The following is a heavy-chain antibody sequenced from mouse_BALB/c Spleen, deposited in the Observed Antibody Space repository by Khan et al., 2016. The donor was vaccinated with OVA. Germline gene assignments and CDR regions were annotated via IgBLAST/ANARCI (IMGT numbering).Heavy chain of an antibody. Sequence: EVELVESGGDVVKPGGSLKLSCAASGFTFSTYGMSWVRQTPDKRLEWVATVSTGGHYTYYPDTVKGRFTIYSDNAKNTLYLQMNSLKSEDTAMFYWARLAYYYDSEGFAYWGQGTLVTVSA. CDR1: GFTFSTYG. CDR2: VSTGGHYT. V-gene: IGHV5-6*01. J-gene: IGHJ3*01. CDR3: ARLAYYYDSEGFAY. D-gene: IGHD1-1*01.